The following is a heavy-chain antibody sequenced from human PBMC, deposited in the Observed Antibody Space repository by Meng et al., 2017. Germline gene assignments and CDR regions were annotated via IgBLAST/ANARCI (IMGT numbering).Heavy chain of an antibody. CDR3: ARIGDWGSTRYFDY. D-gene: IGHD7-27*01. J-gene: IGHJ4*02. CDR2: IYHSGST. CDR1: GGSISSRNW. V-gene: IGHV4-4*02. Sequence: VQLQESGPGLAEPSGTLSITCAVSGGSISSRNWWSWVRQPPGKGLEWIGEIYHSGSTNYNPSLKSRVTISVDKSKNQFSLKLSSVTAADTAVYYCARIGDWGSTRYFDYWGQGTLVTVSS.